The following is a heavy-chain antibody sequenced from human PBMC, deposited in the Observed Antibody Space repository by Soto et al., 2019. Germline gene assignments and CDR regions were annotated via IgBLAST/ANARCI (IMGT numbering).Heavy chain of an antibody. CDR3: ARARGAVTTLVDY. D-gene: IGHD4-17*01. Sequence: EVQLVESGGGLVKPGGSLRLSCAASRFTFSSYSMNWVRQAPGKGLEWVSSISSSSSYIYYADSVKGRFTISRDNAKNSLYLQMNRLRVEDTAVYYCARARGAVTTLVDYWGQGTLVTVSS. V-gene: IGHV3-21*01. CDR2: ISSSSSYI. J-gene: IGHJ4*02. CDR1: RFTFSSYS.